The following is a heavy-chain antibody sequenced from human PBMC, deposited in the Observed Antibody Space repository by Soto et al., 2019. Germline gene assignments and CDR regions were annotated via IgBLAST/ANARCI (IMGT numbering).Heavy chain of an antibody. Sequence: SETLSLTSAVYGGSFSGYYWSWIRQPPGKGLEWFGEINHSGSTTYTPSLKSRVTISVDTSKNQFSLNLSSVTAADTAVYYCARGRGYCSSTSCYRPYYYYYMDVWGKGTTVTVSS. CDR1: GGSFSGYY. CDR3: ARGRGYCSSTSCYRPYYYYYMDV. CDR2: INHSGST. D-gene: IGHD2-2*01. V-gene: IGHV4-34*01. J-gene: IGHJ6*03.